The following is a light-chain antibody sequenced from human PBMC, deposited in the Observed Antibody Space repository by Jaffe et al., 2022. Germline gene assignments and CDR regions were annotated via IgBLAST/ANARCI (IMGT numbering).Light chain of an antibody. J-gene: IGKJ3*01. CDR2: AAS. V-gene: IGKV1-8*01. Sequence: AIRMTQSPSSFSASTGDRVTITCRASQGISSYLAWYQQKPGKAPKLLIYAASTLQSGVPSRFSGSGSGTDFTLTISCLQSEDFATYYCQQYYSYSTFGPGTKVDIK. CDR3: QQYYSYST. CDR1: QGISSY.